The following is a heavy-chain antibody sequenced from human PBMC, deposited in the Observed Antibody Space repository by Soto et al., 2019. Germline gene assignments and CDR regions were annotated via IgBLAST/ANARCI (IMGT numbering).Heavy chain of an antibody. V-gene: IGHV5-51*01. J-gene: IGHJ5*01. D-gene: IGHD2-2*01. CDR3: ARRDCSSTSCYEPRFDS. CDR2: IYPGDSDT. Sequence: GESLKISCKGSGYSFTSYWIGWVRQMPGKGLEWMGIIYPGDSDTRYSPSFQGQVTISADKSISTAYLQWSSLKASDTAMYYCARRDCSSTSCYEPRFDSWGQGTLVTVSS. CDR1: GYSFTSYW.